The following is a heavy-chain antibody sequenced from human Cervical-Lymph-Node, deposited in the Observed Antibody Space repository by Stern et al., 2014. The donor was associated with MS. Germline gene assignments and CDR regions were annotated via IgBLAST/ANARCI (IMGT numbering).Heavy chain of an antibody. Sequence: VQLVESGPGLVKPSQTLSLTCTVSGGSISTSGYYWNWIRQHPGKGLEWIGYISFSGDTFYNASLKSRLRMSIDKSKNQFSLQLSSVTVADTAVYYCARDTSWSPFDSWGQGTLVTVSS. CDR1: GGSISTSGYY. CDR2: ISFSGDT. V-gene: IGHV4-31*03. D-gene: IGHD3-3*01. J-gene: IGHJ4*02. CDR3: ARDTSWSPFDS.